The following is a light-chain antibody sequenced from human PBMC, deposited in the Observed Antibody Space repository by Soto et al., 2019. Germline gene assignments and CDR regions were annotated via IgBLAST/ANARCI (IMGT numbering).Light chain of an antibody. Sequence: IVMTQSPATLSVSPGDRVTLSCRASQSVSSDLAWYQQRPGQAPRLLIYGASTRATGIPARFSGTGSGTEFTLTISGLQSEDFAIYYCQQYNNWPPYTFGQGTKVDIK. V-gene: IGKV3-15*01. J-gene: IGKJ2*01. CDR3: QQYNNWPPYT. CDR1: QSVSSD. CDR2: GAS.